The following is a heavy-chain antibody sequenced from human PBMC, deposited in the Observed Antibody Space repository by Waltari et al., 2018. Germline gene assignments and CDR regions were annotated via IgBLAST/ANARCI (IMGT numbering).Heavy chain of an antibody. CDR3: ARAPTAGNYPANRYFDV. CDR2: IIPFLGAA. CDR1: GRSFRSSG. V-gene: IGHV1-69*10. J-gene: IGHJ2*01. Sequence: QVQLVQSGAAVKQPGSSVRVSCKTSGRSFRSSGISWVLQAPGQGLEWMGGIIPFLGAANYAQKFQGRVTITADKSTSTTYLDMNSLKLEDTAVYYCARAPTAGNYPANRYFDVWGRGTPVTVSS. D-gene: IGHD1-7*01.